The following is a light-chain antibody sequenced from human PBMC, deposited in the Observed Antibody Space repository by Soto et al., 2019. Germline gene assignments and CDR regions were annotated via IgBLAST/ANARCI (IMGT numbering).Light chain of an antibody. V-gene: IGLV2-8*01. CDR3: SSYAGSNVV. CDR1: SSDVGGYNY. J-gene: IGLJ2*01. CDR2: EVS. Sequence: QSVLTQPPSASGSPGQSVTISCTGTSSDVGGYNYVSWYQQHPGKAPKLMIYEVSKRPSGVPDRFSGSKSGNTASLTVSELQTEDEADYYCSSYAGSNVVFGGGTKLTVL.